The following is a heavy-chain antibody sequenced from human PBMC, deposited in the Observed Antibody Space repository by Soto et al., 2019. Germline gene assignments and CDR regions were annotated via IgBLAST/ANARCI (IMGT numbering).Heavy chain of an antibody. V-gene: IGHV5-51*01. D-gene: IGHD3-3*01. J-gene: IGHJ6*02. CDR2: IYPGDSDT. CDR1: EYSFSTYW. CDR3: ARQIRIYDSWSNEYYYYGLGV. Sequence: GESLKISCKGSEYSFSTYWIAWVRQMPGKGLEWMGVIYPGDSDTRYSPSFQGQVTISADKSISTAHLQWSSLKASDTAMYYCARQIRIYDSWSNEYYYYGLGVWGQGTTVTVSS.